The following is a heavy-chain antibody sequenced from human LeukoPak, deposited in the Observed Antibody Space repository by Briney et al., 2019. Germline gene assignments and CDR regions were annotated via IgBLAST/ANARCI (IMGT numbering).Heavy chain of an antibody. J-gene: IGHJ4*02. V-gene: IGHV4-59*01. CDR1: GGSISSYY. CDR3: ASSKAAAGWYYFGY. D-gene: IGHD6-13*01. CDR2: IYYSGST. Sequence: SEALSLTCTVSGGSISSYYWSWIRQPPGKGLEWIGYIYYSGSTNYNPSLKSRVTISVDTSKNQFSLKLSSVTAADTAVYYCASSKAAAGWYYFGYWGQGTLVTVSS.